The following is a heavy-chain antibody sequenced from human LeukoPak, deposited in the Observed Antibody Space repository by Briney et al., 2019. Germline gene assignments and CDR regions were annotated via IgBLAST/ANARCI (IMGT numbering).Heavy chain of an antibody. J-gene: IGHJ4*02. CDR1: GFTFSSYW. D-gene: IGHD3-10*01. V-gene: IGHV3-7*01. CDR3: ARELRVVRGVSFDY. CDR2: IKEDGSEK. Sequence: PGGSLRLSCAASGFTFSSYWMSWVRQAPGKGLEWVANIKEDGSEKYYVDSVKGRFTISRDNAKNSLYLQMNSLRAEDTAVYYCARELRVVRGVSFDYWGQGTLVTVSS.